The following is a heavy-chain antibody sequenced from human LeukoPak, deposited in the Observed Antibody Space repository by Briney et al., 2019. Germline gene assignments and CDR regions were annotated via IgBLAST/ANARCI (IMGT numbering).Heavy chain of an antibody. CDR2: FDPEDGET. V-gene: IGHV1-24*01. CDR1: GYTLTELP. Sequence: SVKVSCKVSGYTLTELPMHWVRQAPGKGLEWMGGFDPEDGETIYAQKFQGRVTMTEDTSTDTAYMELSSLRSEDTAVYYCATARYADDSSGYYGDWGQGTLVTVSS. CDR3: ATARYADDSSGYYGD. J-gene: IGHJ4*02. D-gene: IGHD3-22*01.